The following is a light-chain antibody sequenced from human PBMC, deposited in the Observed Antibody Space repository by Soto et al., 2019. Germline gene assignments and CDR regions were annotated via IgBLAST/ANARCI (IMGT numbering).Light chain of an antibody. CDR3: QQYNNWPPWT. V-gene: IGKV3-15*01. CDR1: QSVSSN. Sequence: EMVMTQSPATLSVSRGERATLSCRASQSVSSNLAWYQQKPGQAPRLLIYGASTRATGIPARFSGSGSGTEFTLTISSLQSEDFAVYYCQQYNNWPPWTFGQGTKVDI. J-gene: IGKJ1*01. CDR2: GAS.